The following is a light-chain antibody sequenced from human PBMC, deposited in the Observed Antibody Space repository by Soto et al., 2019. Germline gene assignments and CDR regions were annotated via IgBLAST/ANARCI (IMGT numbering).Light chain of an antibody. CDR1: QSVTSNY. CDR3: QQYGTSPPLT. J-gene: IGKJ4*01. V-gene: IGKV3-20*01. Sequence: EIVLTQSPGTLPLSPGERATLSCRASQSVTSNYLAWYQHKPGQAPRLLIYDASSRATGIPDRFSGSGSATDFTLTISRLEPEDFAVYYCQQYGTSPPLTFGGGTKVDIK. CDR2: DAS.